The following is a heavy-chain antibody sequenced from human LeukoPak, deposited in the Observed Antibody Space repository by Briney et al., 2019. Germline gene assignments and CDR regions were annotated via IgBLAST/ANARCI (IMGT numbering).Heavy chain of an antibody. CDR3: ARGRVSTTRKLVLVTYRLYYYYYGMDV. D-gene: IGHD2-21*02. J-gene: IGHJ6*02. Sequence: GASVKVSCKASGYTFTSYNINWVRQATGQGLEWMGWMNPNSGNTGYAQKFQGGVTMTRNTSISTAYMGLSSLRSEDTAVYYCARGRVSTTRKLVLVTYRLYYYYYGMDVWGQGTTVTVSS. CDR1: GYTFTSYN. CDR2: MNPNSGNT. V-gene: IGHV1-8*01.